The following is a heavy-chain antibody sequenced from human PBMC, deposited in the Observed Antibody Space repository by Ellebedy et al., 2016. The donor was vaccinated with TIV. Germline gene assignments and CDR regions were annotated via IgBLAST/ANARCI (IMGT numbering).Heavy chain of an antibody. J-gene: IGHJ4*02. CDR3: ARDGVEDYFDY. Sequence: MPGGSLRLSCSVSGVSISDYYWSWIRQPPGKGLEWIGYVYHTGSTNYNPSLRSRVTLAVDTPKNEFSLKLSSVTTADTAIYYCARDGVEDYFDYWGQGLLVTVSS. CDR2: VYHTGST. D-gene: IGHD3-10*01. CDR1: GVSISDYY. V-gene: IGHV4-59*01.